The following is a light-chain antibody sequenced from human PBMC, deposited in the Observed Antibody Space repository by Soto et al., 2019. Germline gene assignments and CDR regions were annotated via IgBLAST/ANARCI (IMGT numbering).Light chain of an antibody. CDR1: SSDVGGYNS. J-gene: IGLJ3*02. CDR3: SSYTSSSTVV. Sequence: QSALTQPASVSGSPGQSITISCSGTSSDVGGYNSVSWYQQHPGKVPKVMIYDVSNRPSGVSNRFSGSKSGNTASLTISGLQAEDEADYYCSSYTSSSTVVFGGGTKLTVL. CDR2: DVS. V-gene: IGLV2-14*01.